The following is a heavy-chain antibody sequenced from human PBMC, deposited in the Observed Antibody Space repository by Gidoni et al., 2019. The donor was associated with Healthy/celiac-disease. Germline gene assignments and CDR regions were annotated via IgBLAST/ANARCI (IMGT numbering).Heavy chain of an antibody. Sequence: QVQLVESGGGVVQPGRSLRLSCAASGFTFSSYGMHWVRQAPGQGLEWVAVISYDGSNKYYADSVKGRFTISRDNSKNTLYLQMNSLRAEDTAVYYCAKASIAVAGMDYWGQGTLVTVSS. CDR3: AKASIAVAGMDY. J-gene: IGHJ4*02. CDR2: ISYDGSNK. CDR1: GFTFSSYG. V-gene: IGHV3-30*18. D-gene: IGHD6-19*01.